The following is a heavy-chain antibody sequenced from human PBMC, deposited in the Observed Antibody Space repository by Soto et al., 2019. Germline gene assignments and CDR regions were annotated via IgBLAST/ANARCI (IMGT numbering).Heavy chain of an antibody. CDR3: AKGGDIVVVPAAISRYYYGMDV. J-gene: IGHJ6*02. D-gene: IGHD2-2*01. CDR2: ISGSGGST. Sequence: PGGSLRLSCAASGFTFSSYAMSWVRQAPGKGLEWVSAISGSGGSTYYADSVKGRFTISRDNSENTLYLQMNSLRAEDTAVYYCAKGGDIVVVPAAISRYYYGMDVWGQGTTVTVSS. CDR1: GFTFSSYA. V-gene: IGHV3-23*01.